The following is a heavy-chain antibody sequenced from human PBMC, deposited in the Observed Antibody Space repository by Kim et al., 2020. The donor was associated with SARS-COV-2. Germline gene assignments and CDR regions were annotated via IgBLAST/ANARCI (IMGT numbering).Heavy chain of an antibody. J-gene: IGHJ6*03. D-gene: IGHD2-15*01. V-gene: IGHV3-53*01. CDR2: IYSGGST. CDR1: GFTVSSNY. Sequence: GGSLRLSCAASGFTVSSNYMSWVRQAPGKGLEWVSVIYSGGSTYYADSVKGRFTISRDNSKNTLYLQMNSLRAEDTAVYYCARDTWVKGHCSGGSCYRPIYYYYYMDVWGKGTTVTVSS. CDR3: ARDTWVKGHCSGGSCYRPIYYYYYMDV.